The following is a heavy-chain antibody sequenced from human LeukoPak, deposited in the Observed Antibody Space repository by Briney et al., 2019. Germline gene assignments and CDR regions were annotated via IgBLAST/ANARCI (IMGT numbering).Heavy chain of an antibody. J-gene: IGHJ4*02. CDR1: GFTFSSYW. CDR2: IKQDGSEM. CDR3: ARPSYNLGSYFDY. D-gene: IGHD3-10*01. Sequence: PGGSLRLSCTASGFTFSSYWMSWVRQAPGKGPEWVANIKQDGSEMYYVDSVKGRFTISRDNAKNSLNPQMNSLRVEDTAVYYCARPSYNLGSYFDYWGQGNLVTVS. V-gene: IGHV3-7*01.